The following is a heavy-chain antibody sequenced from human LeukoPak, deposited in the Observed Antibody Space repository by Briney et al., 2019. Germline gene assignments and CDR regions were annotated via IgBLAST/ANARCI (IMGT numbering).Heavy chain of an antibody. CDR1: GFTVSSNY. V-gene: IGHV3-66*01. Sequence: GGSLRLSCAASGFTVSSNYMSWVRHAPGKGLEWVSVIYSGGSTYYADSVKGRFTISRDNSKNTLYLQMNNLTAGDTAVYYCASSGSGWLQYNYWGQGTLVTVSS. J-gene: IGHJ4*02. CDR3: ASSGSGWLQYNY. CDR2: IYSGGST. D-gene: IGHD5-24*01.